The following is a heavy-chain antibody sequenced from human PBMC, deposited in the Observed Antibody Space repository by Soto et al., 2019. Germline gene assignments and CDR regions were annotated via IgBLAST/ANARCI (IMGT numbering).Heavy chain of an antibody. V-gene: IGHV1-69*12. CDR3: ARGGNVPTVPAWVPCYYCGMDV. CDR2: IIPIFGTA. CDR1: GGTFSSYA. J-gene: IGHJ6*02. D-gene: IGHD4-17*01. Sequence: QVQLVQSGAEVKKPGSSVKVSCKASGGTFSSYAISWVRQAPGQGLEWMGGIIPIFGTANYAQKFQGRVTITADEATSTAYMERSSLRSEDTAVYYCARGGNVPTVPAWVPCYYCGMDVWGQGTTVAVSS.